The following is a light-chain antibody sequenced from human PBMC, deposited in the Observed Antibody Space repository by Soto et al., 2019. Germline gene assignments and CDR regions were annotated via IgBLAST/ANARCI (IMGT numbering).Light chain of an antibody. V-gene: IGLV1-40*01. Sequence: QAVVTQPPSVSGAPGQRVTISCTGSSSNIGAGYDVHWYQQLPGTAPKHLIYGNSNRPSGVPDRFSGSKSGTSASLAITGLQAEDEADYYCQSYDSSLSGSVFGGGTQLTVL. CDR2: GNS. J-gene: IGLJ2*01. CDR1: SSNIGAGYD. CDR3: QSYDSSLSGSV.